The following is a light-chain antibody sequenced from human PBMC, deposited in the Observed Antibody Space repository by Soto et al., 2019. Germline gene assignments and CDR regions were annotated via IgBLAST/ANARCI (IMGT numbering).Light chain of an antibody. V-gene: IGLV8-61*01. Sequence: QTVVTQEPSFSVSPGGTVTLTCGLSSGSVSTSYYPGWYQQTPGQAPRTLIYSTDTRSSGVPDRFSGSILGNKAALTITGAQSDDESDYYCVLYMGGAIAWVFGGGTKLTVL. J-gene: IGLJ3*02. CDR3: VLYMGGAIAWV. CDR1: SGSVSTSYY. CDR2: STD.